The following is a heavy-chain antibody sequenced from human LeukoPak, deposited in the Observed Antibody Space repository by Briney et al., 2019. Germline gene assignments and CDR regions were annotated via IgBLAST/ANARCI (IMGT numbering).Heavy chain of an antibody. CDR2: ISGSGGST. CDR1: GLTFSNYA. J-gene: IGHJ6*02. D-gene: IGHD5-12*01. V-gene: IGHV3-23*01. Sequence: GGSLRLSCAASGLTFSNYAMSWVRQAPGKGLEWVSAISGSGGSTYYADSVKGRFTMSRDNSKNTLYLQLNSLRAEDTAVYYCAKGGGYDSDYYYYGMDVWGQGTTVTVSS. CDR3: AKGGGYDSDYYYYGMDV.